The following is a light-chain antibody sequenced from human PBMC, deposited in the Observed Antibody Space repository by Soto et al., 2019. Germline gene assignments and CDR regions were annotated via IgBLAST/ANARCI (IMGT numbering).Light chain of an antibody. CDR1: QGISSY. Sequence: IQLTQSPSSLSASVGDRVTITCRASQGISSYLAWYQQKPGKAPKLLIYAASTLQSGVPXRFXXXGXXTXXXXXXXXXXPEDFATYYCQXLNXYPPITYGQGTRLEIK. CDR2: AAS. V-gene: IGKV1-9*01. CDR3: QXLNXYPPIT. J-gene: IGKJ5*01.